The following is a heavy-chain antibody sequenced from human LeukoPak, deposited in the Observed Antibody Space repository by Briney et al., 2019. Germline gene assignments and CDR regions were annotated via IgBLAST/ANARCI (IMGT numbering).Heavy chain of an antibody. D-gene: IGHD2-21*02. Sequence: GGSLRLSCGGSGFTFSHAWMSWVRQAPGKGLEWVAFISSDGSDKYYADSMKGRFTISRDNSKNTLYLQMTSLRGEDTAMYYCAREGTARDAFDIWGQGTMVTVSS. J-gene: IGHJ3*02. CDR2: ISSDGSDK. V-gene: IGHV3-30-3*01. CDR3: AREGTARDAFDI. CDR1: GFTFSHAW.